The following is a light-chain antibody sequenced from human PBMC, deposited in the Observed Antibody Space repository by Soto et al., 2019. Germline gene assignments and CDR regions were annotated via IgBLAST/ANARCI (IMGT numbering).Light chain of an antibody. CDR1: SSDVGAYNY. Sequence: ALTQPASVSGSPGQSITISCTGTSSDVGAYNYVSWYQHHPGKAPKVMIYGVSNRPSGVSNRFSGSKSGNTASLTISGLQAEDEADYYCSSLASSSTPWVFGGGTKLTVL. V-gene: IGLV2-14*01. J-gene: IGLJ3*02. CDR2: GVS. CDR3: SSLASSSTPWV.